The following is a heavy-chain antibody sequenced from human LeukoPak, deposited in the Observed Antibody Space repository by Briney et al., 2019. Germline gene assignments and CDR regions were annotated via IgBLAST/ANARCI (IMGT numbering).Heavy chain of an antibody. CDR2: IYYSGST. J-gene: IGHJ3*02. V-gene: IGHV4-59*12. D-gene: IGHD4-11*01. CDR3: AREKEGMTTYAFDI. Sequence: TSETLSLTFTVSGGSISSYYWSWIRQPPGKGLEWIGYIYYSGSTNYNPSLKSRVTISVDTSKNQFSLKLSSVTAADTAVYYCAREKEGMTTYAFDIWGQGTMVTVSS. CDR1: GGSISSYY.